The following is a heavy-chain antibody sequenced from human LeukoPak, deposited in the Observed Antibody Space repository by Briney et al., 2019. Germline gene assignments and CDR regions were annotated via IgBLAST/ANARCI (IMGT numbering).Heavy chain of an antibody. J-gene: IGHJ4*02. CDR1: SGSISNSTFY. CDR3: ARRSDSGSDDGEDYFVY. V-gene: IGHV4-39*01. CDR2: MYYSGST. D-gene: IGHD1-26*01. Sequence: SETLSLTCTVSSGSISNSTFYWGWIRQPPGKGLEWIGSMYYSGSTYYNPSLKSRVTITVDTSKNQFSLKMTSVTAADTAVYYCARRSDSGSDDGEDYFVYWGQGTLVTVSS.